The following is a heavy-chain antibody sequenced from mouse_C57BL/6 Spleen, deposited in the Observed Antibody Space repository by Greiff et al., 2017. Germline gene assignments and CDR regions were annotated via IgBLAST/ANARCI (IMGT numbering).Heavy chain of an antibody. Sequence: EVKLMESGGDLVKPGGSLKLSCAASGFTFSSYGMSWVRQTPDKRLEWVATFSSGGSYTYYPDSVKGRFTLSRDNAKNTLYLQMSSLKSEDTAMYYYARQGDGYDGDGAMDYWGQGTSVTVSS. J-gene: IGHJ4*01. D-gene: IGHD2-2*01. CDR3: ARQGDGYDGDGAMDY. CDR2: FSSGGSYT. V-gene: IGHV5-6*01. CDR1: GFTFSSYG.